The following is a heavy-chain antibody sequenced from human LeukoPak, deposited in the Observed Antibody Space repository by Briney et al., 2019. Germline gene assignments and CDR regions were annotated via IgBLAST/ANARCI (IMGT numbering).Heavy chain of an antibody. CDR2: IIPIFGTA. CDR3: ARIIYGSGSYSSQSEYFQH. J-gene: IGHJ1*01. CDR1: GGTFSSYA. Sequence: SVKVSCKASGGTFSSYAISWVRQAPGQGLEWMGGIIPIFGTANYAQKFQGRVTITTDESTSTAYMELSSLRSEDTAVYYCARIIYGSGSYSSQSEYFQHWGQGTLVTVSS. D-gene: IGHD3-10*01. V-gene: IGHV1-69*05.